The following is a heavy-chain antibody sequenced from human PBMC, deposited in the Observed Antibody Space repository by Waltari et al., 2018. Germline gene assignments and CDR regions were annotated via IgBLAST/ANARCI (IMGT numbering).Heavy chain of an antibody. Sequence: QVQLVQSGAEVKKPGASVKVSCKASGYTFTGYYMHWVRQAPGQGLEWMGWINPNSGGTNYAQKFQGRVNMTRDTSISTAYMELSRLRSDDTAVYYCARVIYYCSSTSCYEYYFDYWGQGTLVTVSS. CDR1: GYTFTGYY. D-gene: IGHD2-2*01. J-gene: IGHJ4*02. CDR2: INPNSGGT. CDR3: ARVIYYCSSTSCYEYYFDY. V-gene: IGHV1-2*02.